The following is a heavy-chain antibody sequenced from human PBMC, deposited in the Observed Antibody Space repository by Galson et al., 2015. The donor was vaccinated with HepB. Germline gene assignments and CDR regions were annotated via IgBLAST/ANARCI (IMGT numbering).Heavy chain of an antibody. V-gene: IGHV4-34*01. J-gene: IGHJ4*02. CDR2: INHSGST. Sequence: ETLSLTCAVYGGSFSGYYWSWIRQPPGKGLEWIGEINHSGSTNYNPSLKSRVTISVDTSKNQFSLKLSSVTAADTAVYCCARAGYSYGYAGGYDYWGQGTLVTVSS. CDR3: ARAGYSYGYAGGYDY. CDR1: GGSFSGYY. D-gene: IGHD5-18*01.